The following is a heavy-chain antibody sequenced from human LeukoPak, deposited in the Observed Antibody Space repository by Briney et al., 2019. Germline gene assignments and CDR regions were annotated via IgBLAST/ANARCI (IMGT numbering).Heavy chain of an antibody. CDR1: GYTFTSYG. CDR2: ISAYNGNT. J-gene: IGHJ5*02. V-gene: IGHV1-18*01. D-gene: IGHD3-3*01. Sequence: ASVKVSCKAPGYTFTSYGISWVRQAPGQGLEWMGWISAYNGNTNYAQKLQGRVTMTTDTSTSTAYMELRSLRSDDTAVYYCARDAITIFGVVIFWFDPWGQGTLVTVSS. CDR3: ARDAITIFGVVIFWFDP.